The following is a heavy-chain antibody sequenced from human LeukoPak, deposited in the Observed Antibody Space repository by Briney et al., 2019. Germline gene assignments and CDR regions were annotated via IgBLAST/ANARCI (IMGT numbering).Heavy chain of an antibody. V-gene: IGHV3-7*01. Sequence: GDPLTLSYGVSGFHLNCHSMTGLGQPPGRGVEWVGNINLDGSERFYVDFVKGRSTISRDNADNSMHLQMNRLRAEDAVVYCCGRVIAGAIDYWGQGTLVTVSS. D-gene: IGHD6-13*01. CDR1: GFHLNCHS. CDR2: INLDGSER. CDR3: GRVIAGAIDY. J-gene: IGHJ4*02.